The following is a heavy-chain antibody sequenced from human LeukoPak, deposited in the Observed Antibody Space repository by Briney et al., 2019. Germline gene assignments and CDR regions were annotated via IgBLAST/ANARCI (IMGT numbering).Heavy chain of an antibody. V-gene: IGHV3-30*02. J-gene: IGHJ4*02. CDR3: ARAHYDSSGYPNIYFDS. CDR2: IRFDGSNK. D-gene: IGHD3-22*01. Sequence: GGSLRLSCAASGFTFSSYGMHWVRQAPGKGLEWVTFIRFDGSNKYYADSVKGRFTISRDNSKNTLYLQMNSLRAEDTAVYYCARAHYDSSGYPNIYFDSWGQGTLVTVSS. CDR1: GFTFSSYG.